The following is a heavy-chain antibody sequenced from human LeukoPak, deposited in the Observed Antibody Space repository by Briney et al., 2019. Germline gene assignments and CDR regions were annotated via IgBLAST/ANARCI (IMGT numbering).Heavy chain of an antibody. V-gene: IGHV3-21*01. J-gene: IGHJ4*02. CDR3: AREDYDSSGYYDY. D-gene: IGHD3-22*01. CDR1: GFTFSSYS. CDR2: ISSSSSYI. Sequence: GGSLRLSCAASGFTFSSYSMTWVRQAPGKGLEWVSSISSSSSYIYYADSVKGRFTISRDNAKNSLYLQMNSLRAEDTAVYYCAREDYDSSGYYDYWGQGTLVTVSS.